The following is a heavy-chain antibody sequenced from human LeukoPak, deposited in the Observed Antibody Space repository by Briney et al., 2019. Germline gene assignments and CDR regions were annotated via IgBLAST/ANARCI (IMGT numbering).Heavy chain of an antibody. CDR3: VRGGYYGSGSSIRYYGLGV. D-gene: IGHD3-10*01. J-gene: IGHJ6*02. CDR1: GYTFINYG. CDR2: TSPYDDYT. V-gene: IGHV1-18*01. Sequence: GASVKVSCKASGYTFINYGITWVRQAPGQGLQWMGWTSPYDDYTYYAQMFQGRVTMTTDTSTRTASMELRSLRSDDTAVYYCVRGGYYGSGSSIRYYGLGVWGQGTTVTVSS.